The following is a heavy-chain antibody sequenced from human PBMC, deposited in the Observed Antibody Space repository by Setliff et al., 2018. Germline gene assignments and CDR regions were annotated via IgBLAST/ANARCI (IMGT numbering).Heavy chain of an antibody. V-gene: IGHV4-59*03. CDR2: IYYGGST. CDR3: TVYNTGSSKDHY. D-gene: IGHD2-8*02. CDR1: GGSISDYY. Sequence: PSETLSLTCTVSGGSISDYYWSWIRQAPGKGLEWIGYIYYGGSTYYNPSLKSRLTISVDTSKNQFSLKLSSVTAADTALYYCTVYNTGSSKDHYRGQGTPVTVSS. J-gene: IGHJ4*02.